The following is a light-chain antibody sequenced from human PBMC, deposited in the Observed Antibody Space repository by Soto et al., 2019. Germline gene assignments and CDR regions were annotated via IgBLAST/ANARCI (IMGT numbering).Light chain of an antibody. CDR3: MQSTQLPPT. J-gene: IGKJ5*01. CDR2: EVS. CDR1: QSLLHITGETF. Sequence: VLTQTPLSLSVAPGQPASISCKSSQSLLHITGETFLFWYLQKPGQSPQLLIYEVSTRVSGVPDRFSGSGSGTDFTLEISRVETDDVGIYDCMQSTQLPPTFGQGTRLEIK. V-gene: IGKV2D-29*02.